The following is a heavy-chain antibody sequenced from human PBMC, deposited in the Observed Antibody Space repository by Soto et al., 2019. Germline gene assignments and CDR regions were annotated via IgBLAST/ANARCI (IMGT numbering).Heavy chain of an antibody. CDR1: GGSISSGGYS. V-gene: IGHV4-30-2*01. Sequence: TLSLTCAVSGGSISSGGYSWSWIRQPPGKGLEWIGYIYHSGSTYYNPSLKSRVTISVDRSKNQFSQKLSSVTAADTAVYYCAQTRDGYNYGSFDYWGQGTLVTVSS. CDR2: IYHSGST. J-gene: IGHJ4*02. D-gene: IGHD5-12*01. CDR3: AQTRDGYNYGSFDY.